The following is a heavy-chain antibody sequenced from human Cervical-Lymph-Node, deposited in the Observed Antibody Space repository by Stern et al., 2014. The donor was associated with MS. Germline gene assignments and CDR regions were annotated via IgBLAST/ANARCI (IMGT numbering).Heavy chain of an antibody. V-gene: IGHV1-8*02. Sequence: VQLVQSGAEVKKPGASVKVSCKASGYTFTSYDITWVRQATGQGLEWMGWIHPNTGSTVYAQKFQGRVTMTRNTALRTAFMELSSLKSEDTSVYYCASPSLPFYLGQGTLITVSS. D-gene: IGHD2-15*01. CDR3: ASPSLPFY. J-gene: IGHJ4*02. CDR2: IHPNTGST. CDR1: GYTFTSYD.